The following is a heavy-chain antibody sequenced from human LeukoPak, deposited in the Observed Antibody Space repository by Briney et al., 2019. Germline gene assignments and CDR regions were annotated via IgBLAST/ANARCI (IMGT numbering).Heavy chain of an antibody. CDR1: GGSFSGYY. CDR3: ASLLPALEGGYYFDY. Sequence: SETLSLTCAVYGGSFSGYYWSWIRQPPGKGLEWIGEINHSGSTNYNPSLKSRVTISVDTSKNQFSLKLSSVTAADTAVYYCASLLPALEGGYYFDYWGQGTLVTVSS. V-gene: IGHV4-34*01. J-gene: IGHJ4*02. D-gene: IGHD3-22*01. CDR2: INHSGST.